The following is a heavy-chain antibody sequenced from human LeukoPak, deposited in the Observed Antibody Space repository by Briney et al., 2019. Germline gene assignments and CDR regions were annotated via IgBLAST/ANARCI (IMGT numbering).Heavy chain of an antibody. D-gene: IGHD6-13*01. CDR3: ARCESGSSWPWELGNN. J-gene: IGHJ4*02. CDR2: ISAYNGRT. V-gene: IGHV1-18*01. Sequence: ASVKVSCKASGYTFTSYAITWVRQAPGQGLEWMGWISAYNGRTNYAQNLQDSVTLTIDTSTSTAYMELRSLKSDDTAVYFCARCESGSSWPWELGNNWGQGTPVTVSS. CDR1: GYTFTSYA.